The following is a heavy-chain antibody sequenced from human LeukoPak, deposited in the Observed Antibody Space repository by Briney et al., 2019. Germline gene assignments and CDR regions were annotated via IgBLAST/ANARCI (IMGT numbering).Heavy chain of an antibody. D-gene: IGHD6-13*01. CDR1: GFTFSSYA. V-gene: IGHV3-23*01. Sequence: GGSLRLSCAASGFTFSSYAMSWVRQAPGKGLEWASAISGSGGSTYYADSVKGRFTISRDNSKNTLYLQMNSLRAEDTAVYYCAKAPRAAAGTYNGMDVWGQGTTVTVSS. CDR2: ISGSGGST. J-gene: IGHJ6*02. CDR3: AKAPRAAAGTYNGMDV.